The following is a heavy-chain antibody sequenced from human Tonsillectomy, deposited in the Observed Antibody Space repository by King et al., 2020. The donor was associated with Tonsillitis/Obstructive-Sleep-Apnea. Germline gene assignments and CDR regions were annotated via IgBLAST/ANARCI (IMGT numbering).Heavy chain of an antibody. CDR2: ISSSGSTI. J-gene: IGHJ4*02. Sequence: VQLVESGGGLVQPGGSLRLSCAASGFTFSSYEMNWVRQAPGKGLVWVSYISSSGSTIYYADSVKGRFTISRDNDKNSLYLQMNSLRAEDTAVYYCARDLGVQLWADDYWGQGTLVTVSS. D-gene: IGHD5-18*01. CDR1: GFTFSSYE. CDR3: ARDLGVQLWADDY. V-gene: IGHV3-48*03.